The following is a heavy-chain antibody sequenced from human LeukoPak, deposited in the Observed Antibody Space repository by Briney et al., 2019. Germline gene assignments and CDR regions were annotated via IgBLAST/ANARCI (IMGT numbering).Heavy chain of an antibody. Sequence: KPSETLSLTCTASGGSISSSSYYWGWIRQPPGKGLELISNIYYSGISYYNPSLKSRVTISVDTSKNQFSLNLSSVTAADTAVYYCARTYGGYYYGMDVWGQGTTVTVSS. V-gene: IGHV4-39*01. CDR1: GGSISSSSYY. J-gene: IGHJ6*02. CDR3: ARTYGGYYYGMDV. D-gene: IGHD3-10*01. CDR2: IYYSGIS.